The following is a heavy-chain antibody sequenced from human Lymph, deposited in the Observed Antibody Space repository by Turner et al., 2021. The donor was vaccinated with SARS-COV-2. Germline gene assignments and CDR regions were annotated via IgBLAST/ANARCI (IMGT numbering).Heavy chain of an antibody. D-gene: IGHD6-6*01. CDR1: GFTVRSNY. CDR2: IYSGGST. CDR3: ATPGLSSSSLNY. J-gene: IGHJ4*02. Sequence: EVQLVQSGGGLIQPGGSLRLSCAASGFTVRSNYMSWVRQPPGKGLEWVSLIYSGGSTYYADSVKGRFTISRDNSKNTLYLQMNSLRAEDTAVYYCATPGLSSSSLNYWGQGTLVTVSS. V-gene: IGHV3-53*01.